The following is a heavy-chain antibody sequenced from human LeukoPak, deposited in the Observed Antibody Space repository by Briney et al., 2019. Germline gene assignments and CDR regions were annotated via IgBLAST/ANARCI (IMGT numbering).Heavy chain of an antibody. CDR3: ATRSGGAEYFQH. V-gene: IGHV1-69*13. Sequence: GASVKVSCKASGYTFTSYAISWVRQAPGQGLEWMGGIIPIFGTANYAQKFQGRVTITADESTSTAYMELSSLRSEDTAVYYCATRSGGAEYFQHWGQGTLVTVSS. J-gene: IGHJ1*01. CDR1: GYTFTSYA. D-gene: IGHD3-16*01. CDR2: IIPIFGTA.